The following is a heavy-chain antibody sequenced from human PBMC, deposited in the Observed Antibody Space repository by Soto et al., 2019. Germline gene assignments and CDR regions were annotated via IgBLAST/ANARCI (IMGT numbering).Heavy chain of an antibody. V-gene: IGHV4-39*01. J-gene: IGHJ4*02. CDR2: IYYSGST. Sequence: QLQLQEAGPGLVKPSETLSLTCTVAGGSISSSRYYWGWIRQPPGKGLAWIGSIYYSGSTSYNPSLKSRVTISVDTSKNQFSLKLSSVTAADTAVYYWARRGSGYDSSDYWGQGTLVTVAS. D-gene: IGHD5-12*01. CDR1: GGSISSSRYY. CDR3: ARRGSGYDSSDY.